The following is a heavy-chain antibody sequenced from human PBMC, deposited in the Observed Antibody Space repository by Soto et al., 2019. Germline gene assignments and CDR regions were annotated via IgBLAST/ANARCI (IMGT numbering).Heavy chain of an antibody. V-gene: IGHV1-3*01. CDR3: AGSPGIAVWGGY. CDR1: GYTFTSYA. CDR2: INAGNGNT. J-gene: IGHJ4*02. Sequence: QVQLVQSGAEVKKPGASVKVSCKASGYTFTSYAMHWVRQAPGQRLEWMGWINAGNGNTKYSQKFQGRVTITRDTSASTAYMELSSLRSEDKAVYFCAGSPGIAVWGGYWGQGTLVTVSS. D-gene: IGHD6-13*01.